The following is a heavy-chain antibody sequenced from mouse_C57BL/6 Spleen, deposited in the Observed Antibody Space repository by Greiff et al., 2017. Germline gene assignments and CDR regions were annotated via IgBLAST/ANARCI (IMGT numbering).Heavy chain of an antibody. Sequence: EVKVVESGGGLVKPGRSLKLSCAASGFTFSDYGMHWVRQAPEKGLEWVAYISSGSSTIYYADTVKGRFTISRDNAKNTLFLQMTSLRSEVTSMXYCASATVVATDYAMDYWGQGTSVTVSS. J-gene: IGHJ4*01. CDR2: ISSGSSTI. D-gene: IGHD1-1*01. V-gene: IGHV5-17*01. CDR3: ASATVVATDYAMDY. CDR1: GFTFSDYG.